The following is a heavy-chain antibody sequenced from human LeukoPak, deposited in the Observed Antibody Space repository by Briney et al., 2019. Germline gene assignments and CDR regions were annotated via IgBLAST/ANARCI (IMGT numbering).Heavy chain of an antibody. D-gene: IGHD3-9*01. V-gene: IGHV3-48*04. CDR2: INGGGKTV. CDR1: GFTFKTYS. Sequence: PGGSLRLSCAASGFTFKTYSMNWVRQSPGRGLEWLSYINGGGKTVYYADSVKGRFTISRDNAKNSLYLQMNSLKTEDTAVYYCTRGGAYDKINSWGQGTLVTVSS. CDR3: TRGGAYDKINS. J-gene: IGHJ4*02.